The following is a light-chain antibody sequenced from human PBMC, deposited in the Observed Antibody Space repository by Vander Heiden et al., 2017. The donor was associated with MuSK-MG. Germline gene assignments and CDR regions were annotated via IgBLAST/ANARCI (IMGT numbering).Light chain of an antibody. V-gene: IGKV3-20*01. J-gene: IGKJ1*01. CDR3: QNYGSSPRT. Sequence: EIVLTQSPGPRSSAPGDRATSSCSASQGGSSSYLCWYQQQPRQAPRLLNEGATSRATGIPDMCSGRGSGTVFTLTISRLEEEDGAVYYCQNYGSSPRTFGQGTKVEIK. CDR1: QGGSSSY. CDR2: GAT.